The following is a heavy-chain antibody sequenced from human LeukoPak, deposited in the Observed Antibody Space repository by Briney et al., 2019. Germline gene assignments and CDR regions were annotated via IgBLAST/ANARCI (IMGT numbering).Heavy chain of an antibody. V-gene: IGHV4-59*01. Sequence: SETLSLTCTVSGGSISSYYWSWIRQPPGKGLEWIGYIYYSGSTNYNPSLKSRVTISVDTSKNQFSLKLSSVTAADTAVYYCARDRSSTSRDDAFDIWGQGTMVTVSS. CDR3: ARDRSSTSRDDAFDI. D-gene: IGHD2-2*01. CDR1: GGSISSYY. CDR2: IYYSGST. J-gene: IGHJ3*02.